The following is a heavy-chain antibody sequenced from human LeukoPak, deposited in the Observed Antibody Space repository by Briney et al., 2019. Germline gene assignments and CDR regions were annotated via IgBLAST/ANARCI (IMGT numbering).Heavy chain of an antibody. CDR3: ARDVPYYDSSGYYPYYFDY. CDR1: GGSISSGDYY. Sequence: PQTLSLTCTVSGGSISSGDYYWSWIRQPPGKGLEWIGYIYYSGSTYYNPSLKSRVTISVDTSKNQFSLKLSSVTAADTAVYYCARDVPYYDSSGYYPYYFDYWGQGTLVTVSS. V-gene: IGHV4-30-4*01. CDR2: IYYSGST. J-gene: IGHJ4*02. D-gene: IGHD3-22*01.